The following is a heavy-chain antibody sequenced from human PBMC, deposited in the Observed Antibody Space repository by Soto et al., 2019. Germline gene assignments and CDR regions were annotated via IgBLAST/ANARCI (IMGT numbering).Heavy chain of an antibody. V-gene: IGHV4-59*08. Sequence: SETLSLTCTVSGGSISSYYWSWIRQPPGKGLEWIGYIYYSGSTNYNPSLKSRVTISVDTSKNQFSLKLSSVTAADTAVYYCARSPITIFGSIDYWGQGTLVTVSS. D-gene: IGHD3-3*01. CDR1: GGSISSYY. J-gene: IGHJ4*02. CDR3: ARSPITIFGSIDY. CDR2: IYYSGST.